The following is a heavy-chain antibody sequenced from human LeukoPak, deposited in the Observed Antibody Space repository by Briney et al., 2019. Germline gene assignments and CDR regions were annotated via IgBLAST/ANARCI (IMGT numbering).Heavy chain of an antibody. V-gene: IGHV1-69*13. D-gene: IGHD6-19*01. Sequence: AASVKVSCKASGGTFSSYAISCVRQAPGQGLEWMGGIIPIFGTANYAQKFQGRVTITADESTSTAYMELSSLRSEDTAVYYCARAAQWLVREYYFDYWGQGTLVTVSS. CDR3: ARAAQWLVREYYFDY. CDR2: IIPIFGTA. J-gene: IGHJ4*02. CDR1: GGTFSSYA.